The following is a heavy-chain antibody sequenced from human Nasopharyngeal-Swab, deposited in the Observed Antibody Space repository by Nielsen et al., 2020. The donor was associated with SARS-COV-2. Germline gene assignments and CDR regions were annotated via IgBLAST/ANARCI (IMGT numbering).Heavy chain of an antibody. J-gene: IGHJ5*02. CDR2: ISYSGTTK. Sequence: GGSLRLSCVTSGVAFSDSAIHWVRQAPGRGLESVAVISYSGTTKLYADSVKGRFTVSRDTSKKTVSLQMDTLRSEDTALYYCARDPNNNGYFDHWGRGTLVTVSS. D-gene: IGHD2-8*01. CDR1: GVAFSDSA. CDR3: ARDPNNNGYFDH. V-gene: IGHV3-30-3*01.